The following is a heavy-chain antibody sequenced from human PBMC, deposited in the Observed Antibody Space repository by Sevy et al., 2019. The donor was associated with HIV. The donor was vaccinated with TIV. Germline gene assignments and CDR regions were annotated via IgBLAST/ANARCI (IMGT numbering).Heavy chain of an antibody. V-gene: IGHV5-51*01. D-gene: IGHD3-3*01. CDR3: ARGPFYDFWSGYSYDAFDI. Sequence: GESLKISCKGSGYSFTSYWIGWVRQMPGKGLEWMGIIYPGDSDTRYSPSFQGQVTISADKSIGTAYLQWSSLKASDTAMYYCARGPFYDFWSGYSYDAFDIWGQGTMVTVSS. J-gene: IGHJ3*02. CDR1: GYSFTSYW. CDR2: IYPGDSDT.